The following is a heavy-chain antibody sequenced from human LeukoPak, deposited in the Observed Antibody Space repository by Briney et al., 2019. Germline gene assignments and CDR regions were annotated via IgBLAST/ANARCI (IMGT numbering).Heavy chain of an antibody. CDR1: GYTFTSYD. J-gene: IGHJ5*02. Sequence: AASVKVSCKASGYTFTSYDINWVRQATGQGLEWMGWMNPNSGNTGYAQKFQGRVTMTRNTSISTAYMELSSPRSEDTAVYYCARRRVVPAAKVPTRNWFDPWGQGTLVTVSS. CDR3: ARRRVVPAAKVPTRNWFDP. V-gene: IGHV1-8*01. CDR2: MNPNSGNT. D-gene: IGHD2-2*01.